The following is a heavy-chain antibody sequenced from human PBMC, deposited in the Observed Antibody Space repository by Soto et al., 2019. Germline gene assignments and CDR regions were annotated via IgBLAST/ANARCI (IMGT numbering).Heavy chain of an antibody. CDR1: GYTFNRHY. D-gene: IGHD1-26*01. V-gene: IGHV1-46*02. Sequence: QVQLVQSGAEVRKPGASVKVSCKASGYTFNRHYIQWVRQAPGQGLEWMGMIDPSGGDTNYAKKFQGRVTLTSATSTSTVYMELSSLRSEDTAVYYCAKRRGVGLTRSSFDYWGPGTLGIVSS. J-gene: IGHJ4*02. CDR2: IDPSGGDT. CDR3: AKRRGVGLTRSSFDY.